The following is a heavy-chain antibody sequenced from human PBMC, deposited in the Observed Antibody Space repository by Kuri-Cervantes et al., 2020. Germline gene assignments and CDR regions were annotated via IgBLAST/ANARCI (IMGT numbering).Heavy chain of an antibody. D-gene: IGHD1-26*01. Sequence: ASVKVSCKASGYTFTSYDINWVRQAPGQGLEWMGWISAYNGNTNYAQKLQGRVTMTTDTSTSTAYMELRSLRSDDTAIYYCAKAGGLSGSYSGHYFDYWGQGTLVTVSS. CDR3: AKAGGLSGSYSGHYFDY. J-gene: IGHJ4*02. CDR2: ISAYNGNT. CDR1: GYTFTSYD. V-gene: IGHV1-18*01.